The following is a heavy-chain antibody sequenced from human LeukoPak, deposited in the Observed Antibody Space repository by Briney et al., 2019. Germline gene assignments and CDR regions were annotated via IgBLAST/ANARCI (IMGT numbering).Heavy chain of an antibody. Sequence: GGSLRLSCAASGFNFNNYGLHWVRQAPGKGLEWLTFIRYDGSDKYYADSVKGRFIIFRDNSKNMLYLQMNSLRAEDTAVYYCARNSRSGWTYYWGQGTLVTVSS. CDR2: IRYDGSDK. CDR1: GFNFNNYG. D-gene: IGHD6-19*01. CDR3: ARNSRSGWTYY. J-gene: IGHJ4*02. V-gene: IGHV3-30*02.